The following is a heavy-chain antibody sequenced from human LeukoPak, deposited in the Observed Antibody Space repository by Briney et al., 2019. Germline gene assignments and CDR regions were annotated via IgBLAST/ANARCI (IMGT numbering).Heavy chain of an antibody. D-gene: IGHD3-3*01. Sequence: ASVKVSCKASGGTFSSYAISWVRQAPGQGLELMGGIIPIFGTANYEQKFQGRVTITADESTSTAYMELSSLRSEDTAVYYCARGRFLEWYPTQNYFDYWGQGTLVTVSS. CDR3: ARGRFLEWYPTQNYFDY. J-gene: IGHJ4*02. CDR1: GGTFSSYA. CDR2: IIPIFGTA. V-gene: IGHV1-69*13.